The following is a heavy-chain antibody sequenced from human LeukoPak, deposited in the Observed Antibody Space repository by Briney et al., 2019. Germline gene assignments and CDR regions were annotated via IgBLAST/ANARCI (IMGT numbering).Heavy chain of an antibody. Sequence: GGSLRLSCVASGFTFSSYGMHWVRQAPGKGLEWEAFISYDGSNRYYVDSVKGRFTISRDNSKNTLYLQMNSLRAEDTAVYYCAKDHYYVYHHWFDPWGQGTLVTVSS. CDR3: AKDHYYVYHHWFDP. CDR1: GFTFSSYG. D-gene: IGHD3-22*01. CDR2: ISYDGSNR. J-gene: IGHJ5*02. V-gene: IGHV3-30*18.